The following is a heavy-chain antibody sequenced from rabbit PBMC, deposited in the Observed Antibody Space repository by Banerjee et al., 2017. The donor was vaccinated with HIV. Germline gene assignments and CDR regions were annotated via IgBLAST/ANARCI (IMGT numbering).Heavy chain of an antibody. V-gene: IGHV1S45*01. D-gene: IGHD4-1*01. Sequence: QEQLEESGGDLVKPEGSLTLTCTASGFSFSNKYVMCWVRQAPGKGLEWIACINTSSGNTVYARWAKGRFTISKTSSTTVTLQMTSLTAAGTASYFCARDLAGVIGWYFNLWGQGTLVTVS. CDR3: ARDLAGVIGWYFNL. CDR2: INTSSGNT. CDR1: GFSFSNKYV. J-gene: IGHJ4*01.